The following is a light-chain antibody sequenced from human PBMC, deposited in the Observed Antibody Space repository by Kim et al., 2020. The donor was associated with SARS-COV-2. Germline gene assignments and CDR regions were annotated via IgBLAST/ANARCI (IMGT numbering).Light chain of an antibody. CDR2: DNS. Sequence: VATSSTSVSVYIRGGYDVSWYQQLPGTAPKLLIYDNSNRPSGIPDRFSGSKSGTSATLAITGLQTEDEADYYCQSYDSRLSAGVFGTGTQVTVL. V-gene: IGLV1-40*01. CDR1: SVYIRGGYD. CDR3: QSYDSRLSAGV. J-gene: IGLJ1*01.